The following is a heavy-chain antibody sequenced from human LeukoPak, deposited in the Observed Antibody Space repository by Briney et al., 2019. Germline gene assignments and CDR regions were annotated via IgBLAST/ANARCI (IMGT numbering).Heavy chain of an antibody. J-gene: IGHJ4*02. V-gene: IGHV3-15*01. CDR2: LKSKTDGETS. D-gene: IGHD1-1*01. Sequence: GGSLRLSCEASGITFSDAWMSWVRQVPGKGLEWIALLKSKTDGETSDYAAPVRGRFTVSRNDAENTLFLQMDSLKIDDTAVYYCIANLDYWGQGTLVTVSS. CDR3: IANLDY. CDR1: GITFSDAW.